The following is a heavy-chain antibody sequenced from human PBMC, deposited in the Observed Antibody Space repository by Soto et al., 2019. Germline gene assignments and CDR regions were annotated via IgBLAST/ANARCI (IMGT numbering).Heavy chain of an antibody. D-gene: IGHD3-9*01. Sequence: GGSLRLSCAASGFTFSSYSMNWVRQAPGKGLEWVSYISSSSSTIYYADSVKGRFTISRDNAKNSLYLQMNSLRDEDTAVYYCARVDYDILTGYTRGGMDVWGQGTTVTVSS. CDR3: ARVDYDILTGYTRGGMDV. V-gene: IGHV3-48*02. CDR2: ISSSSSTI. J-gene: IGHJ6*02. CDR1: GFTFSSYS.